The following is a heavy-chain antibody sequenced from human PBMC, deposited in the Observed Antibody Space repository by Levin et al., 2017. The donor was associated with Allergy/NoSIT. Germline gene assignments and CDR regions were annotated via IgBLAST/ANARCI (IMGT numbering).Heavy chain of an antibody. D-gene: IGHD6-19*01. CDR1: GGSVSSGTYY. J-gene: IGHJ6*02. Sequence: SETLSLTCTVSGGSVSSGTYYWSWLRQPPGKGLEWIGYINYRGSTKYNPSLKSRVTISVDTSKNEFSLKLSSVTAADTAVYYCARNRIVVAGGNDYYYGMDVWGQGTTVTVSS. CDR3: ARNRIVVAGGNDYYYGMDV. CDR2: INYRGST. V-gene: IGHV4-61*01.